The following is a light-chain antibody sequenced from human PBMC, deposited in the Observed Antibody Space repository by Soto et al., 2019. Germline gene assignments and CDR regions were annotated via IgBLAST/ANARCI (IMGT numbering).Light chain of an antibody. CDR1: SSNIGAGYD. Sequence: QPVLTQPPSVSGAPGQRVTISCTGSSSNIGAGYDVHWYQQLPGTAPKLLIYGNSNRPSGVPDRFSGSKSGTSASLAITGLQAEVEADYYCQSYDSSLSGYYVFGTGTKLTVL. J-gene: IGLJ1*01. V-gene: IGLV1-40*01. CDR3: QSYDSSLSGYYV. CDR2: GNS.